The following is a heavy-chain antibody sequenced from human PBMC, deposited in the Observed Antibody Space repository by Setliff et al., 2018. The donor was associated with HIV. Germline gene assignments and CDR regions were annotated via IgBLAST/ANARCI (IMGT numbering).Heavy chain of an antibody. Sequence: KTSETLSLTCTVSGGSSSRHYWSWIRQPPGKGLEYIGYVYYIGRTNYNPSLKSRVTISVDTFKNQFSLNLTSVTTEDTAVYYCARGKLHNYSGRTYLDAFVIWGQGTMVT. V-gene: IGHV4-59*11. J-gene: IGHJ3*02. CDR1: GGSSSRHY. CDR2: VYYIGRT. D-gene: IGHD3-16*02. CDR3: ARGKLHNYSGRTYLDAFVI.